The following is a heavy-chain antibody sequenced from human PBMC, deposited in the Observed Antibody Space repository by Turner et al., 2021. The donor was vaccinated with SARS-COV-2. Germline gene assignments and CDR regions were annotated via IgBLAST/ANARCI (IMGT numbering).Heavy chain of an antibody. CDR2: IYYSGST. CDR3: ASRRGGSAAYNP. Sequence: QLQLQDSGPGLVKPSETLSVTCTVSGCSINTSPYYWGWIRQPPGKGLEWIGNIYYSGSTYYNPSLKSRIIISIDTYKNQFSLQVASVTAADTAIYYCASRRGGSAAYNPWGQGTLVTVSS. CDR1: GCSINTSPYY. V-gene: IGHV4-39*01. D-gene: IGHD6-13*01. J-gene: IGHJ5*02.